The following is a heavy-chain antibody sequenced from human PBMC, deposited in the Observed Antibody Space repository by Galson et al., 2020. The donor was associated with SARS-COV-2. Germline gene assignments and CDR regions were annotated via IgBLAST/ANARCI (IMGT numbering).Heavy chain of an antibody. CDR2: ITSSNSDI. V-gene: IGHV3-21*05. CDR1: GFIFNNYN. CDR3: ARELYEGFGMDV. J-gene: IGHJ6*02. D-gene: IGHD2-8*01. Sequence: GESLKISCKTSGFIFNNYNMNWVRQAPGQGLEWLSYITSSNSDINYAASVKGRFTISRDSAKNSLYLQMNSLRVEDTAVYYCARELYEGFGMDVWGQGTTVTVSS.